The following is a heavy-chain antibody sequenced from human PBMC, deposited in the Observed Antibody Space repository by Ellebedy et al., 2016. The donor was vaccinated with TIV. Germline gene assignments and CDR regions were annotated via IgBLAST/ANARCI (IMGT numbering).Heavy chain of an antibody. J-gene: IGHJ3*01. V-gene: IGHV1-46*01. CDR2: IDPSGGSA. Sequence: ASVKVSXKASGYTFATYYIHWVRQAPGQGLEWMGVIDPSGGSATYAQKFQGRVTMTRDTSTSTVDMEVNSLRSEDTAVYYCARARDISTRINSFDLWGQGTMVTVSS. D-gene: IGHD3-9*01. CDR3: ARARDISTRINSFDL. CDR1: GYTFATYY.